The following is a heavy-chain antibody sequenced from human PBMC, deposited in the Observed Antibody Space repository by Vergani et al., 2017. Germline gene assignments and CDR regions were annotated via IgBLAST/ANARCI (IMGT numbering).Heavy chain of an antibody. Sequence: QVQLQQWGAGLLKPSETLSLTCAVYGGSFSGYYWSWIRQHPGKGLEWIGYIYYSGSTYYNPSLKSRVTMSVDTSKNQCSLKLSSVTAADTAVYYCARVPEAYSSENYYYYYHMDVWGKGTTVTVSS. CDR2: IYYSGST. CDR3: ARVPEAYSSENYYYYYHMDV. J-gene: IGHJ6*03. V-gene: IGHV4-34*01. D-gene: IGHD6-25*01. CDR1: GGSFSGYY.